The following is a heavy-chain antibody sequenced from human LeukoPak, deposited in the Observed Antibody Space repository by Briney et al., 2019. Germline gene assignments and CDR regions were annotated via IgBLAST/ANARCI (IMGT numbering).Heavy chain of an antibody. V-gene: IGHV3-21*01. D-gene: IGHD3-22*01. CDR3: ARDFYDSSGYYSRSWVPCYFDY. CDR1: GFTFSSYS. J-gene: IGHJ4*02. Sequence: PGGSLRLSCAASGFTFSSYSMNWVRQAPGKGLEWVSSISSSSSYIYYADSVKGRFTISRDNAKNSLYLQTNSLRAEDTAVYYCARDFYDSSGYYSRSWVPCYFDYWGQGTLVTVSS. CDR2: ISSSSSYI.